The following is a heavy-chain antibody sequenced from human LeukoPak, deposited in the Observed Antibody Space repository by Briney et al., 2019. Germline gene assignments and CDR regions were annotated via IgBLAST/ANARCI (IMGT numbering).Heavy chain of an antibody. CDR1: GGSISSYY. D-gene: IGHD1-26*01. CDR2: IYYSGST. V-gene: IGHV4-59*01. CDR3: ARGSGSYSLYYYYYMDV. Sequence: PSETLSPTCTVSGGSISSYYWSWIRQPPGKGLEWIGYIYYSGSTNYNPSLKSRVTISVDTSKNQFSLKLSSVTAADTAVYYCARGSGSYSLYYYYYMDVWGKGTTVTISS. J-gene: IGHJ6*03.